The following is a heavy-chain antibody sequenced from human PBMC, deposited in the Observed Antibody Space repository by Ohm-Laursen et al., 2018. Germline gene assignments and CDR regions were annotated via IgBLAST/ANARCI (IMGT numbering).Heavy chain of an antibody. CDR2: IYGSGST. CDR1: GGSTSGFY. D-gene: IGHD3-3*01. J-gene: IGHJ4*02. V-gene: IGHV4-4*07. CDR3: AREYYDFWSGPLDY. Sequence: SETLSLTCIVSGGSTSGFYWSWIRQPAGKGLEWIGHIYGSGSTNYNPSLKSRVTMSVDTSKNQFSLKLSSVTAADTAVYYCAREYYDFWSGPLDYWGQGTLVTVSS.